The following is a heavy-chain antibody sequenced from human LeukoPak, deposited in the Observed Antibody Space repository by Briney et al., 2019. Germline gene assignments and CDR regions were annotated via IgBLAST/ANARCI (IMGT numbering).Heavy chain of an antibody. CDR1: GFTFSSYS. CDR2: ISSSSSYI. V-gene: IGHV3-21*01. CDR3: ARGSNYYYYMDV. Sequence: GGSLRLSCAASGFTFSSYSMNWVRQAPRKGLEWVSSISSSSSYIYYADSVKGRFTISRDNAKNSLYLQMNSLRAEDTAVYYCARGSNYYYYMDVWGKGTTVTVSS. J-gene: IGHJ6*03.